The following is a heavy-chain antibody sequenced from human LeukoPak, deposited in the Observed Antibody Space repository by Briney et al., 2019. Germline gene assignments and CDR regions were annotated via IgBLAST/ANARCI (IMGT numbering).Heavy chain of an antibody. CDR2: IYYTGSA. D-gene: IGHD5-18*01. Sequence: SETLSLTCAVYGGSFSGYYWGWIRQPPGKGLEWIGSIYYTGSAYCNPSLKSRVTMSVDTSKNQFSLRLSSVTAADTAVYSCARHPERYSYFGYWGQGTLVTVSS. V-gene: IGHV4-39*01. CDR3: ARHPERYSYFGY. CDR1: GGSFSGYY. J-gene: IGHJ4*02.